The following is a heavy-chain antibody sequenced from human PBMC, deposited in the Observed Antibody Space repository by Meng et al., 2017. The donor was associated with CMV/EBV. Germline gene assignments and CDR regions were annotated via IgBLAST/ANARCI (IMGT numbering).Heavy chain of an antibody. D-gene: IGHD3-16*01. Sequence: GESLKISCAASGFTVSSNYMSWVRQAPGKGLEWVSVIYSGGSTYYADSVKGRFTISRDNSKNTLYLQMNSLRAEDTAVYYCARDGANRAFDYWGQGTLVTVSS. J-gene: IGHJ4*02. CDR3: ARDGANRAFDY. CDR1: GFTVSSNY. CDR2: IYSGGST. V-gene: IGHV3-53*01.